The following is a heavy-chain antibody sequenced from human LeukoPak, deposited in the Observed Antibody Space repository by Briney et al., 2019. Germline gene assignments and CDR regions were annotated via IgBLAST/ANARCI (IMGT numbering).Heavy chain of an antibody. Sequence: GGSLRLSCAASGFTFSSHWMSWVRQAPGKGLEWVANIKQDGSKKYYVDSVKGRFTISRDNAKNSLYLQMNSLRAEDTAVYYCASVKTNTAMADYWGQGTLVTVSS. J-gene: IGHJ4*02. D-gene: IGHD5-18*01. CDR2: IKQDGSKK. CDR3: ASVKTNTAMADY. V-gene: IGHV3-7*05. CDR1: GFTFSSHW.